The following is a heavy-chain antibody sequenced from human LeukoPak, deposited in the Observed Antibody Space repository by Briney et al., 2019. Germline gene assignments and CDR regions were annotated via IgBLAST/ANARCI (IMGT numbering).Heavy chain of an antibody. CDR2: ISSSSSYI. CDR1: GSTFSSYS. CDR3: ARDSVGIYGDDAFDI. J-gene: IGHJ3*02. V-gene: IGHV3-21*01. D-gene: IGHD4-17*01. Sequence: GGSLRLSCAASGSTFSSYSMNWVRQAPGKGLEWVASISSSSSYISYADSVKGRFTISRDNAKNSLYLQMNSLRAEDTAVYYCARDSVGIYGDDAFDIWGQGTMVTVSS.